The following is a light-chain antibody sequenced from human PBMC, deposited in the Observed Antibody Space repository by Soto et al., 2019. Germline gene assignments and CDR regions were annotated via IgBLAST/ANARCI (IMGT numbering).Light chain of an antibody. CDR2: LEGSGSY. V-gene: IGLV4-60*03. CDR3: ETWDSNTRI. J-gene: IGLJ2*01. Sequence: QLVLTQSSSASACLGSSVKLTCTLSSGHSTYIIAWHQHQPGKAPRFLMNLEGSGSYNKRSGIPDRFSGSSSGADRYLTISNLQSEDEADYYCETWDSNTRIFGGGTKVTVL. CDR1: SGHSTYI.